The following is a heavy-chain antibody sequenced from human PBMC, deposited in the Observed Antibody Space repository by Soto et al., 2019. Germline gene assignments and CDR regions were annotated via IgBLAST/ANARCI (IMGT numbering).Heavy chain of an antibody. J-gene: IGHJ4*02. V-gene: IGHV4-31*03. CDR3: ARGGQAGNLSYYFDY. CDR1: GGSISSGGYY. CDR2: IYYSGST. Sequence: QVQLQESGPGLVKPSQTLSLTCTVSGGSISSGGYYWSWIRQHPGKGLEWIGYIYYSGSTYYNPSLTSRVTISVDTSKNQFSLKLSSVTAADTAVYYCARGGQAGNLSYYFDYWGQGTLVTVSS. D-gene: IGHD6-19*01.